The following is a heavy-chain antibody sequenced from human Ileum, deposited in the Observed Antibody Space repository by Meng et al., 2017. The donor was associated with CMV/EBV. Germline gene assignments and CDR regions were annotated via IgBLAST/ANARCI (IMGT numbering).Heavy chain of an antibody. Sequence: GSLRLSCTVSGGSISSYYWSWIRQPPGKGLEWIGYIYYSGSTNYNPSLKSRVTISVDTSKNQFSLKLSSVTAADTAVYYCASGYSGYDGAFDIWGQGTMVTVSS. J-gene: IGHJ3*02. D-gene: IGHD5-12*01. CDR1: GGSISSYY. CDR3: ASGYSGYDGAFDI. CDR2: IYYSGST. V-gene: IGHV4-59*01.